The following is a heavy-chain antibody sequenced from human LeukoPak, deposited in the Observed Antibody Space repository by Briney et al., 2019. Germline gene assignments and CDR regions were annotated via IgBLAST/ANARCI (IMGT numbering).Heavy chain of an antibody. D-gene: IGHD3-22*01. V-gene: IGHV3-11*04. CDR1: GFTFSDYY. Sequence: GGSLRLSCAASGFTFSDYYMSWLRQAPGKGLEWVSYISDNGITIYYADSVKGRFTISRDNAKNSLYLQMNSLRVEDTAVYYCARALYDSSGYYYAGFDSWGQGTLVTVSS. J-gene: IGHJ4*02. CDR2: ISDNGITI. CDR3: ARALYDSSGYYYAGFDS.